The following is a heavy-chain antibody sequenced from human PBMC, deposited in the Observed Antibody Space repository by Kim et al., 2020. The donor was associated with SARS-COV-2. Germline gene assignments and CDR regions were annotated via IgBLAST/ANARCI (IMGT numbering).Heavy chain of an antibody. CDR2: IAISSGTT. CDR3: AKMRRSIAVAGDFDY. D-gene: IGHD6-19*01. CDR1: GFTFNIYA. V-gene: IGHV3-23*01. J-gene: IGHJ4*02. Sequence: GGSLRLSCAASGFTFNIYAMTWVRQAPGKGLEWVSTIAISSGTTYYADSVKGRFTISRDNSKNTVFLQMNSLRAEDTALYYCAKMRRSIAVAGDFDYWGQGTLVTVSS.